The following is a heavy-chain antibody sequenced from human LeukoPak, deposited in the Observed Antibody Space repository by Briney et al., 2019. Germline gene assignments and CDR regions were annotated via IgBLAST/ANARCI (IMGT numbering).Heavy chain of an antibody. CDR2: ISPSGGST. V-gene: IGHV1-46*01. Sequence: GASVKVSCKASGYTFTNFYIHWVRRAPGQGLAWMGIISPSGGSTTYAQKFQGRVTLTRDTSTTTVYMDLSSLRSDDTAVYYCASLGTIRGGPLDGFDIWGQGTVVTVSS. CDR3: ASLGTIRGGPLDGFDI. CDR1: GYTFTNFY. J-gene: IGHJ3*02. D-gene: IGHD1-7*01.